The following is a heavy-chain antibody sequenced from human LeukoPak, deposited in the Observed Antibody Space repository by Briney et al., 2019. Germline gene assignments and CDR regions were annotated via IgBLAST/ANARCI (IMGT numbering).Heavy chain of an antibody. J-gene: IGHJ4*02. CDR2: INPNSGGT. V-gene: IGHV1-2*02. D-gene: IGHD1-1*01. CDR3: ARAKVLVSQH. CDR1: GYTFTAYY. Sequence: ASVKVPCKASGYTFTAYYMHWMRPAPGQGPEWMGWINPNSGGTNFAQKFQGRVTMTSDTSISTAYMELSSLRSDDTAIYYCARAKVLVSQHWAQGTLVTVSS.